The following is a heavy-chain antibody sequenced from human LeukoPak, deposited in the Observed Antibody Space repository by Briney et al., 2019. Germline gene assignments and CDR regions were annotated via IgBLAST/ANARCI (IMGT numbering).Heavy chain of an antibody. Sequence: GGSLRLSCAASGFTFRKYAMSWGRQAPGKGLEWVSTISGSGGSTYYADPVKGRFTISRDNAKNTLYLQMNSLRAEDTAVYYCAKDQPSMIVVVITTPDFWGQGTLVTVSS. J-gene: IGHJ4*02. CDR2: ISGSGGST. V-gene: IGHV3-23*01. CDR3: AKDQPSMIVVVITTPDF. CDR1: GFTFRKYA. D-gene: IGHD3-22*01.